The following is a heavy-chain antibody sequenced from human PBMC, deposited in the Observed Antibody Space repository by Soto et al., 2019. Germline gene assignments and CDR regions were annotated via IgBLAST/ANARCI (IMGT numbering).Heavy chain of an antibody. J-gene: IGHJ4*02. V-gene: IGHV4-30-4*01. Sequence: QVQLQESGPGLVKPSQTLSLTCTVSGGSISSGDSYWSWIRQPPGKGLEWIGYIFYSGSTYYNPSLKSRVTISVNTSKNHFSLKLSAVTAADTAVYYCARYCSGGSCYPFDYWGQGTLVTVSS. D-gene: IGHD2-15*01. CDR3: ARYCSGGSCYPFDY. CDR2: IFYSGST. CDR1: GGSISSGDSY.